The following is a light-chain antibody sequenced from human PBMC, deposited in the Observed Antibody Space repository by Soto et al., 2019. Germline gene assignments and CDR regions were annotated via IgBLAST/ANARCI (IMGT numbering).Light chain of an antibody. V-gene: IGLV2-14*01. Sequence: QSALTQPASVSGSPGQTITISCTGTSTDLGGYNYVSWYQQQPGKAPKLMIYDVSNRPSGVSNRFSGSKSGNTASLTISALQAEDEADYYCSSYTSLVVVFGGGTKLTVL. CDR2: DVS. CDR1: STDLGGYNY. J-gene: IGLJ2*01. CDR3: SSYTSLVVV.